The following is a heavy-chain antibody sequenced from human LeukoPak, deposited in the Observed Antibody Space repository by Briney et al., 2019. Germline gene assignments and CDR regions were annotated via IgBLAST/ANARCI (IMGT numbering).Heavy chain of an antibody. CDR3: ARDTQLRNWFDP. Sequence: ASVKVSCKASGYTFTSYYMHWVRQAPGQGLEWMGIINPSGGSTSYAQKFRGRVTMTRDTSTSTVYMELRSLRSEDTAMYYCARDTQLRNWFDPWGQGTPVTVSS. J-gene: IGHJ5*02. V-gene: IGHV1-46*01. CDR1: GYTFTSYY. D-gene: IGHD4-17*01. CDR2: INPSGGST.